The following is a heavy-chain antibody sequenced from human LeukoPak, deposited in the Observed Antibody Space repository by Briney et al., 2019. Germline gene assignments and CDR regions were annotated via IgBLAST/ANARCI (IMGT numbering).Heavy chain of an antibody. CDR3: ARNQGDCSGGSCYRWGYYGMDV. Sequence: GRSLRLSCAASGFTFDDYAMHWVRQAPGKGLEWVSGISWNSGSIGYADSVKGRFTISRDNAKNSLYLQMNSLRAEDTALYYCARNQGDCSGGSCYRWGYYGMDVWGKGTTVTVSS. J-gene: IGHJ6*04. D-gene: IGHD2-15*01. V-gene: IGHV3-9*01. CDR2: ISWNSGSI. CDR1: GFTFDDYA.